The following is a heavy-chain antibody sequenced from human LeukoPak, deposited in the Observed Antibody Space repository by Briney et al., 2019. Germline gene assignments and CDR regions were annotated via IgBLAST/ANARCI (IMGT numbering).Heavy chain of an antibody. CDR3: ARSRHSSGNHPFDY. J-gene: IGHJ4*02. V-gene: IGHV1-46*01. D-gene: IGHD3-22*01. CDR1: GYTFTSYY. CDR2: INPSSGST. Sequence: EASVKVSSKASGYTFTSYYMHWVRQAPGQGLEWMAIINPSSGSTSYARKFQGRVTVTRDTSTSTVYMDLSSLRSEDTAVYYCARSRHSSGNHPFDYWGQGTLVTVSS.